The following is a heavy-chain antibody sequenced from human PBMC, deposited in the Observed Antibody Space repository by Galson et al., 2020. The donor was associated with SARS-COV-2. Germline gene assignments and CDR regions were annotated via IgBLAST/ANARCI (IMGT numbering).Heavy chain of an antibody. CDR2: IWYDGSNK. CDR3: AKDLAVAGTGDWFDP. J-gene: IGHJ5*02. CDR1: GFTFSSYG. Sequence: GESLKISCAASGFTFSSYGMHWVRQAPGKGLEWVAVIWYDGSNKYYADSVKGRFTISRDNSKNTLYLQMNSLRAEDTAVYYCAKDLAVAGTGDWFDPWGQGTLVTVSS. D-gene: IGHD6-19*01. V-gene: IGHV3-33*06.